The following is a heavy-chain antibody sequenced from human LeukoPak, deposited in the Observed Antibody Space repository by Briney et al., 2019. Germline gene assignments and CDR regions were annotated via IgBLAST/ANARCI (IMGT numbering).Heavy chain of an antibody. CDR2: IYYSGST. D-gene: IGHD3-3*01. Sequence: SETLSRTCTVSGASLSSYYWTWIHQPPGKGLEWIGSIYYSGSTYYNPSLKSRVTISVDTSKNQFSLKLSSVTAADTAVYYCATVRSFDYWGQGTLVTVSS. CDR3: ATVRSFDY. V-gene: IGHV4-39*07. J-gene: IGHJ4*02. CDR1: GASLSSYY.